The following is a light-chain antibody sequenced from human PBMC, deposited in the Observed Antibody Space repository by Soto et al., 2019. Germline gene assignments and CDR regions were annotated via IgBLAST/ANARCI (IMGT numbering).Light chain of an antibody. CDR3: QQYGGSPWT. CDR1: QAVSNNY. V-gene: IGKV3-20*01. CDR2: GAS. J-gene: IGKJ1*01. Sequence: DIVLTQSTFALSFSPGDGSTLSFIAGQAVSNNYLAWCQQKPGQAPRVIMYGASRRATGIPDRFRGSGSGTDFSLTISRLEPEDFAVYYCQQYGGSPWTFGQGTKVDI.